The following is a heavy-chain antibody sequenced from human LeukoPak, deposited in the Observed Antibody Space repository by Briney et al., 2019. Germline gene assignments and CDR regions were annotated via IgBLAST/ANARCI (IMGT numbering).Heavy chain of an antibody. J-gene: IGHJ4*02. CDR3: ARHPPYGSRNWGSYYFDY. V-gene: IGHV4-39*01. CDR1: GGSVSSTTYY. CDR2: IYYSGST. D-gene: IGHD3-10*01. Sequence: SETLSLTCTVSGGSVSSTTYYWGWIRQPPGKGLEWFGSIYYSGSTYYNPSLKSRVTISVDTSKNQFSLKLSSVTAADTAVYYCARHPPYGSRNWGSYYFDYWGQGTLVTVSS.